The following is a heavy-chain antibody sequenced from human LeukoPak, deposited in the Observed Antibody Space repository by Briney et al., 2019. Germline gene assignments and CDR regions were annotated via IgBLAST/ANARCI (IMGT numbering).Heavy chain of an antibody. CDR3: AKRGDCTGTCTYDY. CDR1: GFTFSYYA. Sequence: GGSLRLSCAASGFTFSYYAMSWVRQAPGKGLEWVSTLGKSGSTYYADSVKGRFTISRDNSKSTLYLQMNSLRAEDTAVYYCAKRGDCTGTCTYDYWGQGTLVTVST. J-gene: IGHJ4*02. D-gene: IGHD2-8*02. V-gene: IGHV3-23*01. CDR2: LGKSGST.